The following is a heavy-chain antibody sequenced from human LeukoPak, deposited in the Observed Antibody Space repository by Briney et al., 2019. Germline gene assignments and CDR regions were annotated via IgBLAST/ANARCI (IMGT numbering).Heavy chain of an antibody. CDR3: ARVDYDFWSGYYSGFDY. V-gene: IGHV1-2*02. D-gene: IGHD3-3*01. CDR2: INPNSGGT. Sequence: ASVKVSCKASGFTFTGYYMHWVRQAPGQGLEWMGWINPNSGGTNYAQKFQGRVTMTRDTSISTAYMELSRLRSDDTAVYYCARVDYDFWSGYYSGFDYWGQGTLVTVSS. J-gene: IGHJ4*02. CDR1: GFTFTGYY.